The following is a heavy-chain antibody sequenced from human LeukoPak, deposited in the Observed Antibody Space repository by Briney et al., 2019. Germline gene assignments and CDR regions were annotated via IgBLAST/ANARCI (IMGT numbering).Heavy chain of an antibody. Sequence: GGSLRLSCAASGFTFSNAWMSWVRQAPGKGLEWVGRIKSKTDGGTTDYAAPVKGRFTISRDDSKNTLYLQMNSLKTEDTAVYYCTTVADRYNWNYVFPWGQGTLVTVSS. J-gene: IGHJ5*02. CDR3: TTVADRYNWNYVFP. CDR2: IKSKTDGGTT. CDR1: GFTFSNAW. V-gene: IGHV3-15*01. D-gene: IGHD1-7*01.